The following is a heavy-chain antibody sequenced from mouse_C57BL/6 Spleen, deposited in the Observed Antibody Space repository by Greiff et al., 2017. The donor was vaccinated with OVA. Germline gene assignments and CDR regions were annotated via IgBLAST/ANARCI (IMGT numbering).Heavy chain of an antibody. CDR3: ARKGDYGSSYDAMDY. J-gene: IGHJ4*01. D-gene: IGHD1-1*01. V-gene: IGHV5-15*01. CDR2: ISNLAYSI. CDR1: GFTFSDYG. Sequence: EVMLVESGGGLVQPGGSLKLSCAASGFTFSDYGMAWVRQAPRKGPEWVAFISNLAYSIYYADTVTGRFTISRENAKNTLYLEMSSLRSEDTAMYYCARKGDYGSSYDAMDYWGQGTSVTVSS.